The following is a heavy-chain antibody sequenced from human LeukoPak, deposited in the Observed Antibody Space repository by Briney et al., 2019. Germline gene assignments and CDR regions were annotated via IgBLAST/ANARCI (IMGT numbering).Heavy chain of an antibody. CDR2: IREDESEK. D-gene: IGHD1-1*01. J-gene: IGHJ4*02. CDR1: GFRLSDHW. V-gene: IGHV3-7*01. Sequence: GGSLRLSCAASGFRLSDHWMSWVRQAPGKGLEWVANIREDESEKKYMDSVKGRFTISRDNAKNSVFLQMNSLRGVDTAVYYCARDGRGGHNDYWGQGTLVTVSS. CDR3: ARDGRGGHNDY.